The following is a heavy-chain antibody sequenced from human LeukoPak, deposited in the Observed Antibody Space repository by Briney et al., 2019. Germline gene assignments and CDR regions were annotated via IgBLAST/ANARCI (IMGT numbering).Heavy chain of an antibody. CDR2: ISSNGGST. Sequence: QSGGSLRLSCAASGFTFSSYAMHWVRQAPGKGLEYVSAISSNGGSTYYANSVKGRFTISRDNSKNTLYLQMGSLRAEDMAVYYCARGYCSGGSCYLGAFDIWGQGTMVTVSS. J-gene: IGHJ3*02. D-gene: IGHD2-15*01. CDR3: ARGYCSGGSCYLGAFDI. CDR1: GFTFSSYA. V-gene: IGHV3-64*01.